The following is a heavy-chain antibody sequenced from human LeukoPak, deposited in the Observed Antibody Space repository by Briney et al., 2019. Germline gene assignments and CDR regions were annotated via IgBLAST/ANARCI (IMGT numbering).Heavy chain of an antibody. CDR1: GGTISSYY. CDR2: IHSSGST. D-gene: IGHD6-19*01. CDR3: ARWYSGGWAFDY. Sequence: SETLSLTCTVSGGTISSYYWNWIRQPPGKGLEWIGYIHSSGSTKYNPSLKSRVTISVDTSKNQFSLKLSSVTAADRAVYYCARWYSGGWAFDYWGQGTLVTVSS. J-gene: IGHJ4*02. V-gene: IGHV4-59*08.